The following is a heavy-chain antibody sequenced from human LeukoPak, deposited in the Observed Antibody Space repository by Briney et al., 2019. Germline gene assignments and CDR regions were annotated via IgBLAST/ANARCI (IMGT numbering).Heavy chain of an antibody. Sequence: GGSLRLSCVTSGFTFSDYYMSWIRQAPGKGLEWVSYISSSGSTIYYADSVKGRFTISRDNAKNSLYLQMNSLRAEDTAVYYCARAKGYYDILTGYYRNGYFDYWGQGTLVTVSS. V-gene: IGHV3-11*01. D-gene: IGHD3-9*01. CDR3: ARAKGYYDILTGYYRNGYFDY. J-gene: IGHJ4*02. CDR2: ISSSGSTI. CDR1: GFTFSDYY.